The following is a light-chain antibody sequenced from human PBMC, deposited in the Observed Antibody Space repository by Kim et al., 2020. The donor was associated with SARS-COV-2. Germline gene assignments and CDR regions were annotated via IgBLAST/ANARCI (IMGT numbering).Light chain of an antibody. J-gene: IGLJ1*01. Sequence: QSALTQPPSASGSPGQSVTISCSGTSSDVGNYNYVSWYQQHPGKAPKLMIYEVTKRPSGVPDRFSGSKSGNTAFLTVSGLQAEDEADYYCNSYAVSVAYVFGTGTKVTVL. V-gene: IGLV2-8*01. CDR1: SSDVGNYNY. CDR3: NSYAVSVAYV. CDR2: EVT.